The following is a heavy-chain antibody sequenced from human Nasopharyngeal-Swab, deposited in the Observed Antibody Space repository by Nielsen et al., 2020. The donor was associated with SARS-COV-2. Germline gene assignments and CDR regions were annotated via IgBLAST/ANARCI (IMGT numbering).Heavy chain of an antibody. CDR2: ISSSSTYI. Sequence: GGSLRLSCVASGFTFSSYGMNWVRQAPGKGLEWVSSISSSSTYIYYADSVKGRFTISRDNAQNSLYLQMSSLRAEDTAVYYCARMGPPLATVTIGDYWGQGTLVTVSS. D-gene: IGHD4-17*01. J-gene: IGHJ4*02. V-gene: IGHV3-21*01. CDR1: GFTFSSYG. CDR3: ARMGPPLATVTIGDY.